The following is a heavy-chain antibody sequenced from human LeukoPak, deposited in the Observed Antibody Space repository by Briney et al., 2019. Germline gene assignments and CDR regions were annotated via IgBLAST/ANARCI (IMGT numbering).Heavy chain of an antibody. CDR2: ISNNGGYT. J-gene: IGHJ1*01. D-gene: IGHD3-10*01. V-gene: IGHV3-21*01. CDR3: VYGSSGYFQH. CDR1: GFTFSSSA. Sequence: PGGSLRLSCAASGFTFSSSAMSWVRQAPGKGLEWVSAISNNGGYTYYADSVKGRFTISRDNAKNSLYLQMNSLRAEDTAVYYCVYGSSGYFQHWGQGTLVTVSS.